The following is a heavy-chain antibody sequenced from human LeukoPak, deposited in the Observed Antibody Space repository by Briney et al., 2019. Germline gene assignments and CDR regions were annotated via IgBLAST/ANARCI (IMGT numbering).Heavy chain of an antibody. D-gene: IGHD2-2*01. J-gene: IGHJ3*02. CDR3: AKTSRQYQLLNDAFDI. CDR2: IRYDGSNK. CDR1: GFTFSSYG. V-gene: IGHV3-30*02. Sequence: GGSLRLSCAASGFTFSSYGMHWVRQAPGKGLEWVAFIRYDGSNKYYADSVKGRFTISRDNTKNTLYLQMNGLRAEDTAVYYCAKTSRQYQLLNDAFDIWGQGTMVTVSS.